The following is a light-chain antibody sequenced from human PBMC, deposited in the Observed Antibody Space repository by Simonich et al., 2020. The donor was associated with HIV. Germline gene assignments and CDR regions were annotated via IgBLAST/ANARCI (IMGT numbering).Light chain of an antibody. CDR3: QQYYSTPQT. V-gene: IGKV3-15*01. CDR2: GAS. J-gene: IGKJ1*01. Sequence: DIVMTQSPATLSVSPGEGVTLSCRASQSVSSSLSWYQQKPGQAPRLLIYGASTRATGIPARFSGSGSGTEFTLTISSMQSEDVAVYYCQQYYSTPQTFGQGTKVEIK. CDR1: QSVSSS.